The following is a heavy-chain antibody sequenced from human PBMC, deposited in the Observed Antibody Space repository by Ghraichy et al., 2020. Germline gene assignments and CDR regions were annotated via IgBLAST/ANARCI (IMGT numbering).Heavy chain of an antibody. CDR3: ARGSSVVRFYYYDGMDV. CDR1: GYIFSSYS. V-gene: IGHV3-48*02. D-gene: IGHD4-23*01. Sequence: GGSLRLSWVGSGYIFSSYSMNWVRQSPGKGLEWVSYITSSSRFKSYADSVKGRFTISRDNAQNSLYLQMNSLRDEDTAVYYCARGSSVVRFYYYDGMDVWGQGTTVTVSS. CDR2: ITSSSRFK. J-gene: IGHJ6*02.